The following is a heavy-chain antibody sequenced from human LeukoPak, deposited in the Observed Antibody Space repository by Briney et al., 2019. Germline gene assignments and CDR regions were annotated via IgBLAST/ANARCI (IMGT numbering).Heavy chain of an antibody. CDR2: IRNDGGNK. D-gene: IGHD6-6*01. CDR3: AKDLWYTSSSEEY. CDR1: GFRFSGIG. V-gene: IGHV3-30*02. J-gene: IGHJ4*02. Sequence: GGSLRLSCAASGFRFSGIGMHWVRQTPGKGLDWVAYIRNDGGNKQYADSVKGRFSISRDNSKNTLSLEMNSLRAEDTAVYYCAKDLWYTSSSEEYWGQGTLVTVSS.